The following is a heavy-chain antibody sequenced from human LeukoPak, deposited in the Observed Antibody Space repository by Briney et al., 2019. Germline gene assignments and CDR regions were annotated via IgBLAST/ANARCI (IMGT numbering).Heavy chain of an antibody. J-gene: IGHJ4*02. V-gene: IGHV3-53*05. CDR3: APRATGTTNHFDY. CDR2: IYSGGST. D-gene: IGHD1-7*01. CDR1: GLSVRTNY. Sequence: GGSLRLSCAVSGLSVRTNYMSWVRQAPGKGLEWVSVIYSGGSTYSADSVKGRFTISRDNSKNTLYLQMNSLRAEDTAVYYCAPRATGTTNHFDYWGQGTLVTVSS.